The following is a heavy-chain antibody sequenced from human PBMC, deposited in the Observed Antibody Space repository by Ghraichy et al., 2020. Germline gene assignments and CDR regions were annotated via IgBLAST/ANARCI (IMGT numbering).Heavy chain of an antibody. V-gene: IGHV3-66*01. CDR3: ARGRGVMPDLYYYYMDV. J-gene: IGHJ6*03. Sequence: GGSLRLSCTASGFPVSSNFISWLRQAPGKGLEWVSIMYRDGTTYYADSVKGTFSISRDISKNTLYLQMTSLRVEDTAVYYCARGRGVMPDLYYYYMDVWGKGTTVTVSS. CDR1: GFPVSSNF. CDR2: MYRDGTT. D-gene: IGHD3-16*01.